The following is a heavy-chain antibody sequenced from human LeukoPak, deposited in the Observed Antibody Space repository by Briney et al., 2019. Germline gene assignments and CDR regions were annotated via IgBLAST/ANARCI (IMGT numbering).Heavy chain of an antibody. CDR2: ITCSGDST. CDR1: GVTFSSYA. Sequence: PGGSLRLSCAASGVTFSSYAMNWVRQAPGKGLEWVSAITCSGDSTYYTDSVKGRFTISRDNSTNTLYLQMMSLRADDTAVYECAKPETTSYAFDRWGQGTTVTVSS. D-gene: IGHD2-2*01. CDR3: AKPETTSYAFDR. J-gene: IGHJ3*01. V-gene: IGHV3-23*01.